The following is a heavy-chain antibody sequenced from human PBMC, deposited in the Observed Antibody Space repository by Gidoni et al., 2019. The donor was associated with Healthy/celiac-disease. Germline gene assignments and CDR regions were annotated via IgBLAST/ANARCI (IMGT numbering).Heavy chain of an antibody. Sequence: EVQLLESGGGLVQHGGSLRLAGADSGLDFSSVAMRWVRQAPVKGLDCVSAMSCSGVSTYYADSVKGRFTISRDNSKNTLYLQMNILIAEDTAVYYCAKALIVGATAPFDYWGQAPLVTVSS. CDR3: AKALIVGATAPFDY. V-gene: IGHV3-23*01. D-gene: IGHD1-26*01. J-gene: IGHJ4*02. CDR1: GLDFSSVA. CDR2: MSCSGVST.